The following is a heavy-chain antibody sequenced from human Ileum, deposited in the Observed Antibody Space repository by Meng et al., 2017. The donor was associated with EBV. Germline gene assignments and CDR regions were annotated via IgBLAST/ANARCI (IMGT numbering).Heavy chain of an antibody. Sequence: VQRQAWAPGLVPPSGTRSLTCTVSGASLNNNNWWSWVRQPPGKGLEWIGEIYHRGSTNYNPSLKSRVTISMDKSTNLFSLKVTSVTAADTAVYYCARGFSNRHCSDYKCLGLNWFDPWGQGTLVTVSS. D-gene: IGHD2-15*01. J-gene: IGHJ5*02. V-gene: IGHV4-4*02. CDR3: ARGFSNRHCSDYKCLGLNWFDP. CDR1: GASLNNNNW. CDR2: IYHRGST.